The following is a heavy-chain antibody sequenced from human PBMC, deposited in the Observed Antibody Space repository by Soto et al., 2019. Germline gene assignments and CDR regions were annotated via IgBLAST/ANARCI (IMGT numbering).Heavy chain of an antibody. D-gene: IGHD4-17*01. CDR2: ISSSSIYI. CDR3: ARSRSMTTVSLAS. J-gene: IGHJ4*02. CDR1: GFTFSIYS. Sequence: EVQLVESGGGLVKPGGSPRLSCAASGFTFSIYSMNWVRQAPGKGLEWVSSISSSSIYIYYADSVKGRFTISRDNTKNSLYLQMTSLRAEDTDVYYCARSRSMTTVSLASWGQGTLVTVSS. V-gene: IGHV3-21*01.